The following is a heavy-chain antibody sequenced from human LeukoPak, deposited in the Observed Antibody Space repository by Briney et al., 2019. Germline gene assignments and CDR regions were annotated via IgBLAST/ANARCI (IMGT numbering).Heavy chain of an antibody. CDR2: IYYSGST. Sequence: PSETLSLTCTVSGGSISSYYWSWIRQPPGKGLEWIGYIYYSGSTNYNPSLESRVTISVDTSKNQFSLKLSSVTAADTAVYYCARVVVVPAAINWFDPWGQGTLVTVSS. V-gene: IGHV4-59*01. CDR3: ARVVVVPAAINWFDP. D-gene: IGHD2-2*01. CDR1: GGSISSYY. J-gene: IGHJ5*02.